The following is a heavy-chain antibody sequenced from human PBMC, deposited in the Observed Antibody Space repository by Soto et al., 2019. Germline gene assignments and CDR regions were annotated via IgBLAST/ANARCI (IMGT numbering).Heavy chain of an antibody. J-gene: IGHJ4*02. CDR1: GFTFSSYA. Sequence: EVQLLESGGGLVQPGGSLRLSCAASGFTFSSYAINWVRQAPGKGLEWVSTISGSGVSTKFADSVEGRFTFSRDNSKNTVYPQMNSLRTEDTAVYYCAKSAGDFWSGYFDYWGQGTLVTVSS. CDR2: ISGSGVST. V-gene: IGHV3-23*01. D-gene: IGHD3-3*01. CDR3: AKSAGDFWSGYFDY.